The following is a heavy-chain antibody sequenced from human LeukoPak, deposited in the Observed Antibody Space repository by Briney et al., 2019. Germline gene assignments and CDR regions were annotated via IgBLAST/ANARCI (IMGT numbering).Heavy chain of an antibody. CDR3: AKSRRAVRYYYYYGMDV. CDR1: GFTFSSYG. J-gene: IGHJ6*02. V-gene: IGHV3-30*02. D-gene: IGHD4-17*01. Sequence: PGGSLRLSCAASGFTFSSYGMHWVRQAPGKGLEWVAFIRYDGSNKYYADSVKGRFTISRDNSKNTLYLQMNSLRAEDTAVYYCAKSRRAVRYYYYYGMDVWGQGTTVTVSS. CDR2: IRYDGSNK.